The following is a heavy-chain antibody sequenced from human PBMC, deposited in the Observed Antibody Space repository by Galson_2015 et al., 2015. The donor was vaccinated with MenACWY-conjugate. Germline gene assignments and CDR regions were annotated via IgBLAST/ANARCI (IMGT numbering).Heavy chain of an antibody. Sequence: SLRLSCAASGFTFSHHGMNWVRQAPGKGLEWVSYISASGGTIYYADSLKGRLTISRDNAKNSLYLQMNSLRPEDTAVYYCARDLSSSWYSALDFWGQGTLVTVSS. CDR1: GFTFSHHG. CDR2: ISASGGTI. CDR3: ARDLSSSWYSALDF. J-gene: IGHJ3*01. V-gene: IGHV3-48*03. D-gene: IGHD6-13*01.